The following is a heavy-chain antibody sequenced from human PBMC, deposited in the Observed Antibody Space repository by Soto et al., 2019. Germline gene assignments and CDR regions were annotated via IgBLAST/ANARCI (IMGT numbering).Heavy chain of an antibody. J-gene: IGHJ6*02. Sequence: SETLSLTCTVSGGSISSGGYYWSWIRQHPGKGLEWIGYIYYSGSTYYNPSLKSRVTISVDTSKNQFSLKLSSVTAADTAVYYCARASLMVSVTDPVGVYYYYGMDVWGQGTTVTVSS. CDR1: GGSISSGGYY. CDR3: ARASLMVSVTDPVGVYYYYGMDV. CDR2: IYYSGST. V-gene: IGHV4-31*03. D-gene: IGHD5-18*01.